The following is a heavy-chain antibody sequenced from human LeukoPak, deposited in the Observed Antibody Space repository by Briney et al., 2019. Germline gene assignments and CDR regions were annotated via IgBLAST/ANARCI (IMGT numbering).Heavy chain of an antibody. D-gene: IGHD3/OR15-3a*01. CDR3: AKLSMDSYYFDY. V-gene: IGHV3-53*01. CDR2: IYNDGRT. CDR1: AFTVSSTY. Sequence: PGGSLRLSCAASAFTVSSTYMSWVRQAPGKGLEWVSIIYNDGRTYYAHSVKGRFTISRDNSKNTLYPQMNSLRAEDTAVYYCAKLSMDSYYFDYWGQGTLVTVSS. J-gene: IGHJ4*02.